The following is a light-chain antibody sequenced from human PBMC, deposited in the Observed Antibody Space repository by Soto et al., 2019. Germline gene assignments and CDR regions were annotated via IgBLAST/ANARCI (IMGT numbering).Light chain of an antibody. CDR3: QQYSSWWT. V-gene: IGKV3-15*01. Sequence: EIVMTQSPATLSVSPGERATLSCRASQSVSSNLAWYQKKPGQAPRLLIYGASTRATSIPTKFSGSGSGTEFTLTISSLQSEDFGVYYCQQYSSWWTFGQGTRVEI. CDR2: GAS. J-gene: IGKJ1*01. CDR1: QSVSSN.